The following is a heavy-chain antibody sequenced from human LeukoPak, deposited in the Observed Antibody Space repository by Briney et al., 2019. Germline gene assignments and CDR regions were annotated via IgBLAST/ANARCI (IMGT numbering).Heavy chain of an antibody. Sequence: KTGGSLRLSCAASGFNFRSYSMNWVRQAPGKGLEWVSSITSSRYIYDADSVEGRFIISRDNAKNSLYLQMDSLRAEDTAVYYCARGGGYSYGTFFDYWGQGSLVTVSS. CDR1: GFNFRSYS. CDR3: ARGGGYSYGTFFDY. D-gene: IGHD5-18*01. V-gene: IGHV3-21*01. J-gene: IGHJ4*02. CDR2: ITSSRYI.